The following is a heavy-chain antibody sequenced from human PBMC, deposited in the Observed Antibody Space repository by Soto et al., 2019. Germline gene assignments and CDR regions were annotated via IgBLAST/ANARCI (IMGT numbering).Heavy chain of an antibody. Sequence: PSETLSLTCAVYGGSFSGYYWSWIRQPPGKGLEWIGEINHSGSTNYNPSLKSRVTISVDTSKNQFSLKLSSVTAADTAVYYCASDYGDLDNGYYYYGMDVWGQGTTVTVSS. V-gene: IGHV4-34*01. CDR3: ASDYGDLDNGYYYYGMDV. J-gene: IGHJ6*02. CDR1: GGSFSGYY. D-gene: IGHD4-17*01. CDR2: INHSGST.